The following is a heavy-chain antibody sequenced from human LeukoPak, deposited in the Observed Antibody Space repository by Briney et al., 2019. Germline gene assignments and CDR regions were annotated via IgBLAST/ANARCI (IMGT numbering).Heavy chain of an antibody. V-gene: IGHV3-23*01. Sequence: GGTLRLSCAASGFTFSSYGMSWVRQAPGKGLEWVSAISGSGGSTYYADSVKGRFTISRDNSKNTLYLQMNSLRAEDTAVYYCAKDADSSLYYYDSSGYYLGGQGTLVTVSS. CDR3: AKDADSSLYYYDSSGYYL. CDR1: GFTFSSYG. J-gene: IGHJ4*02. D-gene: IGHD3-22*01. CDR2: ISGSGGST.